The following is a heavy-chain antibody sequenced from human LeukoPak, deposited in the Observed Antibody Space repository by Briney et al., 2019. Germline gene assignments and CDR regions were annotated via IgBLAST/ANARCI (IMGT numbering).Heavy chain of an antibody. CDR2: IYYSGST. CDR3: ARTSRHFYGSGSNLTPWPADMDV. J-gene: IGHJ6*02. D-gene: IGHD3-10*01. V-gene: IGHV4-59*01. Sequence: SETLSLTCTVSGGSINSYYWTWIRQPPGKGLEWIGYIYYSGSTHYNPSLNSRFTISMDTSKNHFSLKLSSVTAADTAIYYCARTSRHFYGSGSNLTPWPADMDVWGQGTKVTVSS. CDR1: GGSINSYY.